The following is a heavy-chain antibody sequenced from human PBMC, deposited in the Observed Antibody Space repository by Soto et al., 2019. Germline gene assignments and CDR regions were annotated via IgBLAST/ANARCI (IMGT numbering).Heavy chain of an antibody. CDR2: ISSSSSYI. Sequence: EVQLVESGGGLVKPGGSLRLSCAASGFTFSSYSMNWVRQAPGKGLEWVSSISSSSSYIYYADSVKGRFTISRDNAKNSLYLQMNSLRAEDTAVYYCARDRFDVVAEAVAPSWFDPWGQGTLVTVSS. V-gene: IGHV3-21*01. D-gene: IGHD6-19*01. CDR3: ARDRFDVVAEAVAPSWFDP. CDR1: GFTFSSYS. J-gene: IGHJ5*02.